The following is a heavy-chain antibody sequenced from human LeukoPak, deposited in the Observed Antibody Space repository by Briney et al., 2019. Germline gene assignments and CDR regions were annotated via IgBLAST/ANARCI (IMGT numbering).Heavy chain of an antibody. CDR2: VYPGDSDP. J-gene: IGHJ4*02. D-gene: IGHD4-17*01. Sequence: GESLQISCKGSGYSFTSYWIGWVRQMPGKGLEWMGIVYPGDSDPRYSPSFQGQVTMSADKSISTAYLQWSSLKASDTAMYYCARQAYGDYTYFDFWGQGTLVTVSS. V-gene: IGHV5-51*01. CDR1: GYSFTSYW. CDR3: ARQAYGDYTYFDF.